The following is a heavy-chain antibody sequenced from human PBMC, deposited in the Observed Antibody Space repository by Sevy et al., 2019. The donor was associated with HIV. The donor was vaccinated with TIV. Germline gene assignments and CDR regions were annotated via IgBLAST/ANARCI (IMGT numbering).Heavy chain of an antibody. V-gene: IGHV3-53*01. CDR3: ARDWGSDYFDY. J-gene: IGHJ4*02. CDR1: GFTVSSNY. CDR2: IYSGGST. Sequence: GGSLRLSCAASGFTVSSNYMSWVRQAPGKGLEWVSVIYSGGSTYYADSIKGGFTISRDNSKNTLYLQMNSLRAEDTAVYYCARDWGSDYFDYWGQGTLVTVSS. D-gene: IGHD3-16*01.